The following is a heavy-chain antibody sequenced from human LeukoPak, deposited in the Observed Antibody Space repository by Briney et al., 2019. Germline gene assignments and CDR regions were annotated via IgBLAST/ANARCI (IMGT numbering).Heavy chain of an antibody. CDR2: ISSSSSYI. CDR1: GFTFSSYA. CDR3: ARELLHYYDSSERFDY. Sequence: NAGGSLRLSCAASGFTFSSYAMNWVRQAPGKGLEWVSSISSSSSYIYYADSVKGRFTISRDNAKNSLYLQMNSLRAEDTAVYYCARELLHYYDSSERFDYWGQGTLVTVSS. D-gene: IGHD3-22*01. V-gene: IGHV3-21*01. J-gene: IGHJ4*02.